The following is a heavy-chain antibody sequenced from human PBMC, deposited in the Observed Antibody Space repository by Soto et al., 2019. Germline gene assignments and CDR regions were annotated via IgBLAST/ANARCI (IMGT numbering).Heavy chain of an antibody. CDR3: ARFSGSYTRGLDY. Sequence: EVQLVESGGGLVQPGGSLRLSCAASGFTFSDHYMDWVRQAPGKGLEWVGRSRNKANSYSTEYAASVKGRFTISRDESKSSLYLQMNSLRPEDTAVYYCARFSGSYTRGLDYWGQGTLVTVSS. D-gene: IGHD1-26*01. CDR1: GFTFSDHY. V-gene: IGHV3-72*01. J-gene: IGHJ4*02. CDR2: SRNKANSYST.